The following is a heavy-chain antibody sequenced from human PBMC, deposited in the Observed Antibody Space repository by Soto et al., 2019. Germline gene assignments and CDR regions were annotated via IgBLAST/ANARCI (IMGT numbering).Heavy chain of an antibody. CDR2: INAGNGNT. Sequence: ASVKVSCKASEDTFTRYVIHWVRQAPGQRLEWMGWINAGNGNTKYSQNFQVRVTITRDASASTAYMELSSLRSQDTAVYYCATSTIDTSTWKQYFYGMDVWGQGSTVTVSS. D-gene: IGHD6-13*01. V-gene: IGHV1-3*01. CDR1: EDTFTRYV. J-gene: IGHJ6*02. CDR3: ATSTIDTSTWKQYFYGMDV.